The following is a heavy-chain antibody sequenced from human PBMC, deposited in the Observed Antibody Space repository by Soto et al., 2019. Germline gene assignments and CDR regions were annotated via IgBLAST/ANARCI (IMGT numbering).Heavy chain of an antibody. J-gene: IGHJ5*02. CDR3: ARASMYIWYDH. V-gene: IGHV1-8*01. CDR2: VNPSSGNT. CDR1: GYTFTTYD. Sequence: QVQLVQSGAEVKRPGASVKVSCEASGYTFTTYDINWVRQASGQGLEWMGCVNPSSGNTVYAPKFHGRVTMTRDTSLSTAYMELNSLESDDTAIYYCARASMYIWYDHWGQGTLVTVSS. D-gene: IGHD1-20*01.